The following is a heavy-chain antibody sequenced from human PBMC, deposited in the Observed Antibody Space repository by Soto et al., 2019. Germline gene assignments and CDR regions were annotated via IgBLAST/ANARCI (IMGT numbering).Heavy chain of an antibody. J-gene: IGHJ4*02. CDR1: GFTFSRNG. Sequence: GSLRLSCATSGFTFSRNGMSWVRQAPGKGLDWVSGISGTGRNTYYADSVKGQFTISRDNSKNTLFLQMNSLRVEDTAVYYCAKNGLSDSPSAIDSWGQGTLVTVSS. CDR3: AKNGLSDSPSAIDS. CDR2: ISGTGRNT. D-gene: IGHD2-8*01. V-gene: IGHV3-23*01.